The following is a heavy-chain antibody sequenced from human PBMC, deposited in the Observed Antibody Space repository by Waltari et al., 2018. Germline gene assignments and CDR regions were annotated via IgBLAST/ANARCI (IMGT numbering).Heavy chain of an antibody. CDR2: INSDGSST. D-gene: IGHD4-17*01. Sequence: EVQLVESGGGLVQPGGSLRLACAAYGCTFSSDGRHWVRQAPGKGLVWVSRINSDGSSTSYADSVKGRFTISSDNAQNTLYLQMTSLRAEDTAVYYCASYMTTVPLRAFDIWGQGTMVTASS. J-gene: IGHJ3*02. CDR1: GCTFSSDG. CDR3: ASYMTTVPLRAFDI. V-gene: IGHV3-74*01.